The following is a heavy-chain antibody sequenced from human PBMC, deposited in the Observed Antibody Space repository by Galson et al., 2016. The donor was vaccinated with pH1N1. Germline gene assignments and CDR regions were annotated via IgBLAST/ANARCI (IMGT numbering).Heavy chain of an antibody. J-gene: IGHJ2*01. CDR2: MNPNNGNA. V-gene: IGHV1-8*01. CDR3: ARGPVYWYFDL. Sequence: SVKVSCKASGYTLTSYDINWVRQATGQGLEWMGWMNPNNGNADYAPKFQGRVTLTRNASINTAYMELSSLTSEYTAVYYCARGPVYWYFDLWGRGTPVIVSS. CDR1: GYTLTSYD.